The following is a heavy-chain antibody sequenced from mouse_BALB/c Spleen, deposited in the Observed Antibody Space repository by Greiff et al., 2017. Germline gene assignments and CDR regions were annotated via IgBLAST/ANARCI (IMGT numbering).Heavy chain of an antibody. J-gene: IGHJ2*01. Sequence: EVKVVESGGGLVKPGGSLKLSCAASGFTFSSYTMSWVRQTPEKRLEWVATISSGGSYTYYPDSVKGRFTISRDNAKNTLYLQMSSLKSEDTAMYYCTRVPRFDYFDYWGQGTTLTVSS. CDR2: ISSGGSYT. V-gene: IGHV5-6-4*01. CDR3: TRVPRFDYFDY. CDR1: GFTFSSYT.